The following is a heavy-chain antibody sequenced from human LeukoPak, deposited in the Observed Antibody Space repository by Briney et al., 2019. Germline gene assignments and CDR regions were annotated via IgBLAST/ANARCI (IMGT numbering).Heavy chain of an antibody. J-gene: IGHJ6*03. CDR3: ARDTPYYDFWSGYYYYYYMDV. V-gene: IGHV3-48*01. D-gene: IGHD3-3*01. CDR1: GFTFSSYS. Sequence: GGSLRLSCAASGFTFSSYSMNWVRQAPGKGLEWVSYISSRSSTIYYADSVKGRFTISRDNAKNSLYLQMNSLRAEDTAVYYCARDTPYYDFWSGYYYYYYMDVWGKGTTVTVSS. CDR2: ISSRSSTI.